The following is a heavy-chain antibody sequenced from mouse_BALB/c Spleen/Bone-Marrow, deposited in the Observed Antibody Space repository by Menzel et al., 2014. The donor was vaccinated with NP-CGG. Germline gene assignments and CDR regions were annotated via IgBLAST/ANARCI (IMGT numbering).Heavy chain of an antibody. V-gene: IGHV5-12-1*01. CDR1: GFAFSNYD. CDR3: ARHREDWGRGFAY. CDR2: ISSGGGST. J-gene: IGHJ3*01. D-gene: IGHD4-1*01. Sequence: DVKLVESGGGLVKPGGSLKLSCAASGFAFSNYDMSWVRQTPEKRLEWVAYISSGGGSTYYLDTVKGRFTISRDNAKNTLYLQMSSLKSEDTVMYYCARHREDWGRGFAYWGQGTLVTVSA.